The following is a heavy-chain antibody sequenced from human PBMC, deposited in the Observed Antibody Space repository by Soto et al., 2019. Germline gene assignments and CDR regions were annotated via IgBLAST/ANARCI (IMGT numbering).Heavy chain of an antibody. D-gene: IGHD1-26*01. CDR1: GATFSGSA. J-gene: IGHJ4*02. CDR2: ITPTLGTT. CDR3: ARGFTNGATIEGFDY. V-gene: IGHV1-69*01. Sequence: QVQLVQSGAEVKRPGSSVKVSCKASGATFSGSAFSWVRQAPGQGLEWMGGITPTLGTTNYAQHLQGRVTITADESTATSFMGLTSLTSADTGVYYRARGFTNGATIEGFDYWGQGTLVTVSS.